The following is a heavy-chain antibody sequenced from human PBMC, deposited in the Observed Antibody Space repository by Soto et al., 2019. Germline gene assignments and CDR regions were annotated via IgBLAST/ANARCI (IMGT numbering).Heavy chain of an antibody. Sequence: ASVKVSCKASGYTLTSYAMHWVRQAPGQRLEWMGWINAGNGNTKYSQKFQGRVTITRDTSASTAYMELSSLRSEDTAVYYCARGDSNYGWFDPWGQGTLVTVSS. V-gene: IGHV1-3*01. CDR3: ARGDSNYGWFDP. D-gene: IGHD4-4*01. J-gene: IGHJ5*02. CDR2: INAGNGNT. CDR1: GYTLTSYA.